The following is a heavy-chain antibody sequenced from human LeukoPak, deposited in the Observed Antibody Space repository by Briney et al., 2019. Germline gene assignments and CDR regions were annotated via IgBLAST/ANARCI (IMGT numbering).Heavy chain of an antibody. CDR2: INTNTGNP. Sequence: ASVKVSCKASGYTFTSYAMNWVRQAPGQGLEWMGWINTNTGNPTYAQGFTGRFVFSLDTSVSTAYLQISSLKADDTAVYYCASSYNWNDRAPDYWGQGTLVTVSS. J-gene: IGHJ4*02. V-gene: IGHV7-4-1*02. D-gene: IGHD1-1*01. CDR3: ASSYNWNDRAPDY. CDR1: GYTFTSYA.